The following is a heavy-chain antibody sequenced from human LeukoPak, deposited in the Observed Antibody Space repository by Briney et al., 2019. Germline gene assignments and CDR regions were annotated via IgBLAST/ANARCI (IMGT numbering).Heavy chain of an antibody. CDR2: IYYSGST. CDR3: ARTEDSSGFDY. V-gene: IGHV4-59*08. D-gene: IGHD3-22*01. Sequence: PSETLSLTCTVSGGSISSYYWSWIRQPPGKGLEWIGYIYYSGSTYYNPSLKSRVTISVDTSKNQFSLKLSSVTAADTAVYYCARTEDSSGFDYWGQGTLVTVSS. J-gene: IGHJ4*02. CDR1: GGSISSYY.